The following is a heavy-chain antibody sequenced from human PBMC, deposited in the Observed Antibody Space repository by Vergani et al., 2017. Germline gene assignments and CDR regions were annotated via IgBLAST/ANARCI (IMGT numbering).Heavy chain of an antibody. CDR3: ARGNWNDCFNSYYYMDV. CDR2: ISDSGTSI. V-gene: IGHV3-11*01. Sequence: QVQLVESGGTLVKPGGSLRLSCAASGFTFRDFYMTWIRQVPGKGLEWVSHISDSGTSINYADSVKGRFTVSRDNAKKSQYLQMTSLRVEDTAVYYCARGNWNDCFNSYYYMDVWVKGTTVTVSS. D-gene: IGHD1-1*01. CDR1: GFTFRDFY. J-gene: IGHJ6*03.